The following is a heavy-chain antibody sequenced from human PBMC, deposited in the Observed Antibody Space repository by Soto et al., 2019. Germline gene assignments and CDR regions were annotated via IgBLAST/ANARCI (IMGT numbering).Heavy chain of an antibody. CDR2: IYYSGST. CDR3: ARDRGSGYDSNWFDP. J-gene: IGHJ5*02. D-gene: IGHD5-12*01. Sequence: PSETLSLTCTVSGGSISSGGYYWSWIRQHPGKGLEWIGYIYYSGSTYYNPSLKSRVTISVDTSKNQFSLKLSSVTAADTAVYYCARDRGSGYDSNWFDPWGQGTLVTVSS. CDR1: GGSISSGGYY. V-gene: IGHV4-31*03.